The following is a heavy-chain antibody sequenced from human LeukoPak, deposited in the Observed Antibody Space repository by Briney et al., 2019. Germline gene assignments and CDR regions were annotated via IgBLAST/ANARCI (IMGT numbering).Heavy chain of an antibody. CDR1: GFTFSSYA. Sequence: GGSLRLSCAASGFTFSSYAVHWVRQAPGKGLEWVAVISYDGSNKYYADSVKGRFTISRDNAKNTLYLQMNSLRAEDTAVYYCARAPYGDYDYWGQGTLVTVSS. CDR2: ISYDGSNK. V-gene: IGHV3-30*04. CDR3: ARAPYGDYDY. J-gene: IGHJ4*02. D-gene: IGHD4-17*01.